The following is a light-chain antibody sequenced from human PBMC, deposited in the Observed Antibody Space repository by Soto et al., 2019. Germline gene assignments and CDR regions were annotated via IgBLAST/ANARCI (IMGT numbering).Light chain of an antibody. J-gene: IGKJ4*01. CDR2: GAS. CDR3: QQYSTSRLT. V-gene: IGKV3-20*01. Sequence: EIVLTQSPGTLSLSPGERATLSCRASQSVTSSYLAWYQQKPGQAPRLLISGASSRATGIPDRFSGSGSGTALTLTISRLAPEDFSVNYCQQYSTSRLTFGGGTKVEIK. CDR1: QSVTSSY.